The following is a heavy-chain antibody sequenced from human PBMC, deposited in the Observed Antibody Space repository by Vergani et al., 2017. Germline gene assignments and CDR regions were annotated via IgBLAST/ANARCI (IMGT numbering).Heavy chain of an antibody. CDR1: GGTFSSYV. V-gene: IGHV1-69*01. CDR3: ATPTPYYYDSSGYYYLYAFDI. Sequence: QVQLVQSGAEAKTPGSSVKVSCKASGGTFSSYVISWVRQAPGQGLEWMGGIIPISGTANYAQEFQGRVMIIADESTSTAYMELSSLRSEDTAVYYCATPTPYYYDSSGYYYLYAFDIWGQGTMVTVSS. J-gene: IGHJ3*02. D-gene: IGHD3-22*01. CDR2: IIPISGTA.